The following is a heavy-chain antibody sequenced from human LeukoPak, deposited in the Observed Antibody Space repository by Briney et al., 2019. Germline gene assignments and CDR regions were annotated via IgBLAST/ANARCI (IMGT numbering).Heavy chain of an antibody. Sequence: GASVKVSCKASGYTFTSYGISWVRQAPGQGLEWMGWISAYNGNTNYAQKLQGRVTMTTDTSTSTAYMELRSLRSDDTAVYYCARANIYDILTGYALDAFDIWGQGTMVTVSS. D-gene: IGHD3-9*01. CDR1: GYTFTSYG. CDR2: ISAYNGNT. V-gene: IGHV1-18*01. CDR3: ARANIYDILTGYALDAFDI. J-gene: IGHJ3*02.